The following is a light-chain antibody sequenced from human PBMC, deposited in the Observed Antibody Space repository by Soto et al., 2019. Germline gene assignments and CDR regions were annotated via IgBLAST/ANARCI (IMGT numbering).Light chain of an antibody. V-gene: IGKV3-15*01. Sequence: EIVMTQSPATLSVSPGERATLSCRASQSVSSNLAWYQQKPGQAPRHLIYGASTRATGIPARFSGSGSGPEFTLTISSLQSEDFAVYYCQQYNNWPPLTVGGGTKVEIK. CDR1: QSVSSN. CDR3: QQYNNWPPLT. J-gene: IGKJ4*01. CDR2: GAS.